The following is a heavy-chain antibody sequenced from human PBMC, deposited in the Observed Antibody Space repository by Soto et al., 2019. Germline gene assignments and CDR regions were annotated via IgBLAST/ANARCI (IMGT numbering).Heavy chain of an antibody. CDR1: GYTLTELS. D-gene: IGHD3-22*01. CDR2: FDREDGET. J-gene: IGHJ1*01. Sequence: ASVKVSCKVSGYTLTELSMHWVRQAPGKGLEWLGGFDREDGETVYAQKFQGRVTMTTDTSTNTAYMELRSLRFDDTAVYYCARDRSPAPDKTMISQNWGQGTLVTVSS. CDR3: ARDRSPAPDKTMISQN. V-gene: IGHV1-24*01.